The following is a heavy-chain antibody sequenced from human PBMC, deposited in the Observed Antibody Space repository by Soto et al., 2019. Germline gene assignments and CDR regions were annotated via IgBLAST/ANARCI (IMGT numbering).Heavy chain of an antibody. CDR3: ARAQTWFGEPRDWFEP. D-gene: IGHD3-10*01. V-gene: IGHV4-59*01. Sequence: PSETLSLTCAVYGGSFSGYYWSWIRQPPGKGLEWIGYIYYSGSTNYNPSLKSRVTISVDTSKNQFSLKLSSVTAADTAVYHCARAQTWFGEPRDWFEPWGQGTLVTISS. CDR2: IYYSGST. CDR1: GGSFSGYY. J-gene: IGHJ5*02.